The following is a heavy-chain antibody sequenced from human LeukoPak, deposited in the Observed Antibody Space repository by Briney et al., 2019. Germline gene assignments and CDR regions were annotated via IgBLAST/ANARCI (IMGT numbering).Heavy chain of an antibody. CDR2: ISSSSSYT. Sequence: GGSLRLSCAASGFTSSDYYMSWIRQAPGKGLEWVSYISSSSSYTNYADSVKGRFTISRDNAKNSLYLQMNSLRAEDTAVYYCARVYTEVAGTYYYFDYWGQGTLVTVSS. J-gene: IGHJ4*02. CDR3: ARVYTEVAGTYYYFDY. D-gene: IGHD6-19*01. CDR1: GFTSSDYY. V-gene: IGHV3-11*06.